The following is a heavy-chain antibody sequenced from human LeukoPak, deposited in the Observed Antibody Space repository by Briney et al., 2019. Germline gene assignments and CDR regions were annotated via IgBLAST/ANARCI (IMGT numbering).Heavy chain of an antibody. J-gene: IGHJ6*02. V-gene: IGHV3-48*01. Sequence: GGSLRLSCAASGFTFSSYSMNWVRQAPGKGLEWVSYISSSSTIYYADSVKGRFTISRDNAKNSLYLQMNSLRAEDTAVYYCARAVAGPYYYYGMDVWGQGTTVTVSS. CDR3: ARAVAGPYYYYGMDV. CDR2: ISSSSTI. CDR1: GFTFSSYS. D-gene: IGHD6-19*01.